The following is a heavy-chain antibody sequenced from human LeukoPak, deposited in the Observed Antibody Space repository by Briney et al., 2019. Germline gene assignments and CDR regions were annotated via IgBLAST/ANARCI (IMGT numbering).Heavy chain of an antibody. CDR1: GGSITTSTYY. CDR3: ARHRGEFGDSSPNIDY. V-gene: IGHV4-39*01. Sequence: SETLSLTCTVSGGSITTSTYYWGWIRQPPGKGLEWIGSIYYSGSTYNNPSLKSRATISVDMSKNQFSLRLSSVTAADTAVYYCARHRGEFGDSSPNIDYWGQGTLVTVSS. CDR2: IYYSGST. D-gene: IGHD3-10*01. J-gene: IGHJ4*02.